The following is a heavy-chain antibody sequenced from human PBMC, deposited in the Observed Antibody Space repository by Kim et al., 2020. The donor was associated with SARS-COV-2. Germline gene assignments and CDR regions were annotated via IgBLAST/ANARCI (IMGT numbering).Heavy chain of an antibody. Sequence: GGSLRLSCAASGFTFSSYEMNWVRQAPGKGLEWVSYISSSGSTIYYADSVKGRFTISRDNAKNSLYLQMNSLRAEDTAVYYCARNHGPETTYYYYGMDVWGQGTTVTVSS. CDR3: ARNHGPETTYYYYGMDV. CDR2: ISSSGSTI. CDR1: GFTFSSYE. V-gene: IGHV3-48*03. J-gene: IGHJ6*02.